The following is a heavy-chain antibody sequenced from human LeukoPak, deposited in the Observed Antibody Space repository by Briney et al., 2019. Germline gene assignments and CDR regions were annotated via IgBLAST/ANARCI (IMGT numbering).Heavy chain of an antibody. J-gene: IGHJ4*02. CDR1: GFDVSRNY. V-gene: IGHV3-53*01. CDR3: AKSPGGSGYHTFDY. CDR2: IYSGGNT. Sequence: GSLRLSCAASGFDVSRNYMNWVRQAPGKGLEWVSAIYSGGNTYYADSVKGRFTISRDNSKNTLYLQMNSLRAEDTAVYYCAKSPGGSGYHTFDYWGQGTLVTVSS. D-gene: IGHD3-22*01.